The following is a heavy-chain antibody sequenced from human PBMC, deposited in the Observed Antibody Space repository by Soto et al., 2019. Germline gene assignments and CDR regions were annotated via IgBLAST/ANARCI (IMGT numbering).Heavy chain of an antibody. CDR3: AFDWLDTATDAFYI. CDR1: GYTFTSYA. Sequence: ASVKVSCKASGYTFTSYAMHWVRQAPGQRLEWMGWINAGNGNTKYSQKFQGRVTITRDTSASTAYMELSSLRSEDTAVYYCAFDWLDTATDAFYIWGQGTMVTVS. CDR2: INAGNGNT. D-gene: IGHD5-18*01. J-gene: IGHJ3*02. V-gene: IGHV1-3*01.